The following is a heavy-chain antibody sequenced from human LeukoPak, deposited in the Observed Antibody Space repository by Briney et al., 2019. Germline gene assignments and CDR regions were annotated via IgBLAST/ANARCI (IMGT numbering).Heavy chain of an antibody. CDR2: IKSKTDGGTT. CDR1: GFTFSNAW. D-gene: IGHD6-13*01. V-gene: IGHV3-15*01. Sequence: PGGSLRLSCAASGFTFSNAWMSWVRQAPGKGLEWVGRIKSKTDGGTTDYAAPVKGRFTISRDDSKNTLYLQMNSLKTEDTAVYYCTKQFSSSWRNYYFDYWGQGTLVTVSS. J-gene: IGHJ4*02. CDR3: TKQFSSSWRNYYFDY.